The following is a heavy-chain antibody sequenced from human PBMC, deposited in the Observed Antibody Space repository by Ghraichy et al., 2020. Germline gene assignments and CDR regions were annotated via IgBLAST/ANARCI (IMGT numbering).Heavy chain of an antibody. Sequence: ESLNISCTVSGGSLRNYFWSWVRQPPGKGLEWIGYISYSGSTSNNPSLKSRVTISVDTSKNQFSLRLTSVTAADTAVYYCARYSSSSDWFNPWGQGTLVTVSS. J-gene: IGHJ5*02. V-gene: IGHV4-59*01. CDR1: GGSLRNYF. D-gene: IGHD6-6*01. CDR3: ARYSSSSDWFNP. CDR2: ISYSGST.